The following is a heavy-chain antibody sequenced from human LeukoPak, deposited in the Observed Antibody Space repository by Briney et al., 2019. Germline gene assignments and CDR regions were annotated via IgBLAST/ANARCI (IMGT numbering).Heavy chain of an antibody. V-gene: IGHV3-7*01. CDR3: ARESGYSGYDAYYYYYMDV. CDR2: IKQDGSEE. D-gene: IGHD5-12*01. Sequence: GGSLRLSCAASGFTFSSYWMSWVRQAPGKGLEWVANIKQDGSEEYYVDSVKGRFTISRDNAKNSLYLQMNSLRAEDTAVYYCARESGYSGYDAYYYYYMDVWGKGTTVTVSS. J-gene: IGHJ6*03. CDR1: GFTFSSYW.